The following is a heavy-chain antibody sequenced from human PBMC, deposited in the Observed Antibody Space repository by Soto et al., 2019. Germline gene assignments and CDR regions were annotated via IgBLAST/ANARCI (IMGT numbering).Heavy chain of an antibody. V-gene: IGHV4-30-2*01. J-gene: IGHJ5*02. CDR3: ARITYCGGDCYRGFDP. CDR1: GGSISSGGYS. Sequence: SETLSLTCTVSGGSISSGGYSWSWIRQPPGKGLEWIGYIYHGGTYYNPSRKSRVTISVDRSKDQCCLKLSSVTAADTAVYYCARITYCGGDCYRGFDPWGQGTLVTVSS. CDR2: IYHGGT. D-gene: IGHD2-21*02.